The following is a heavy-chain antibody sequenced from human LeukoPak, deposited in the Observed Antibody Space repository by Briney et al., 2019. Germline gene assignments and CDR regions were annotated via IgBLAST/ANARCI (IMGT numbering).Heavy chain of an antibody. Sequence: PSETLSLTCTVSGGSISSYYWSWIRQPPGKGLEWIGYIYYSGSTNYNPSLKSRVTISVDTSKNQFSLKLSSVTAADTAVYYCARQDGQQLVRRWLDPWGQGTLVTVSS. CDR1: GGSISSYY. V-gene: IGHV4-59*01. J-gene: IGHJ5*02. D-gene: IGHD6-13*01. CDR3: ARQDGQQLVRRWLDP. CDR2: IYYSGST.